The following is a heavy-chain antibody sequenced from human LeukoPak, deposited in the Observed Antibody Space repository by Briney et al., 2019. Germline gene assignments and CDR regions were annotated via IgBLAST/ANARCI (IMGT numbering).Heavy chain of an antibody. CDR3: ARPGYTYGPGIDY. D-gene: IGHD5-18*01. CDR2: INPNSGGT. CDR1: GYTFTGYY. Sequence: ASVKVSCKASGYTFTGYYMHWVRQAPGQGLEWMGWINPNSGGTNSAQKFQGRVTMTRDTSISTAYMELSRLRSDDTAMYYCARPGYTYGPGIDYWGQGTLVTVSS. V-gene: IGHV1-2*02. J-gene: IGHJ4*02.